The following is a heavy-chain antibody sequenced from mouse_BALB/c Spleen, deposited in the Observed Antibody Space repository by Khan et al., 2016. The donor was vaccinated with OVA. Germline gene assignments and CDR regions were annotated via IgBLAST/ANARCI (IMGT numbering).Heavy chain of an antibody. J-gene: IGHJ4*01. CDR1: GYTFPEYT. CDR3: ARDAVRS. D-gene: IGHD2-14*01. Sequence: IQLVQSGPELVKPGASVKISCKTSGYTFPEYTVHWVKQSLGKSLDWIGVINPKNGDTAYNQKFKGKATLTVDKSSSTAFMEFRSLTSEDSAVYYCARDAVRSWGQGTSVTVAS. CDR2: INPKNGDT. V-gene: IGHV1-18*01.